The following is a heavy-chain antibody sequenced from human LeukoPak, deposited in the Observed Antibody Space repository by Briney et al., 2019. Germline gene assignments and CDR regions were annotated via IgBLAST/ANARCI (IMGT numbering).Heavy chain of an antibody. CDR2: MNPNSGNT. Sequence: ASVKVSCKASGYTFTSYDINWVRQATGQGLEWMGWMNPNSGNTGYAQKFQGRVTMTRNTSISTAYMELSSLRSEDTAEYYCAREGGARDYYYYYYMDVWGKGTTVTVSS. CDR3: AREGGARDYYYYYYMDV. V-gene: IGHV1-8*01. J-gene: IGHJ6*03. D-gene: IGHD4-17*01. CDR1: GYTFTSYD.